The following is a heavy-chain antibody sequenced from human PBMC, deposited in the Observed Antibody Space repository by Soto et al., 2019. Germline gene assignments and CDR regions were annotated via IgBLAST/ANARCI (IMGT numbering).Heavy chain of an antibody. CDR2: MSHSGGT. V-gene: IGHV4-34*01. J-gene: IGHJ3*02. D-gene: IGHD1-1*01. CDR3: ARVERGTATTVVDDFDI. CDR1: GGFVTSGSYY. Sequence: QVQLQQWGAGLLKPSETLSLTCAVYGGFVTSGSYYWSWIRQPPGKGLEWIGEMSHSGGTHFNPSLKSRVTISVDTSKNQFTLKMSSVTAAETALSYCARVERGTATTVVDDFDIWGPGTMVTVSS.